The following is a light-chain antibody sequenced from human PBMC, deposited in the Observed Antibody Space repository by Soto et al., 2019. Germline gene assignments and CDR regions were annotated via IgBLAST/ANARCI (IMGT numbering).Light chain of an antibody. V-gene: IGLV2-14*01. J-gene: IGLJ1*01. CDR3: SSYTSSSTDV. Sequence: QSALTQPASVSGSPGQSITISCTGTSSDIGGSNYVSWYRHHPGKAPKLMIYEVSKRPSGVSNRFSGSKSGNTASLTISGLQAGDEADYYCSSYTSSSTDVFGTGTKLTVL. CDR2: EVS. CDR1: SSDIGGSNY.